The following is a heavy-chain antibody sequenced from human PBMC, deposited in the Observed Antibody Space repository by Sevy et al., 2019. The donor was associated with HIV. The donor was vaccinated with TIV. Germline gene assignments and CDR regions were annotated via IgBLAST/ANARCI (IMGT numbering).Heavy chain of an antibody. D-gene: IGHD3-9*01. V-gene: IGHV4-59*01. CDR1: GGSISSYY. Sequence: KQSQTLSLTCSVSGGSISSYYWGWIRQAPGKGLEWLGYIDYGGRPNYKPSLMSRVTISADTSKKKFSLKLSSVTAADTAVYYCARGGGNTDWGMDVWGQGTTVTVSS. J-gene: IGHJ6*02. CDR3: ARGGGNTDWGMDV. CDR2: IDYGGRP.